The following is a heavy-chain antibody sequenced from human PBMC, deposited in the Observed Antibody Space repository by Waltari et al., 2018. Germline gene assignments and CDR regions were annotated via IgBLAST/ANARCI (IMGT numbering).Heavy chain of an antibody. CDR1: GFTFSSYS. D-gene: IGHD6-25*01. J-gene: IGHJ4*02. V-gene: IGHV3-21*01. Sequence: VESGGGLVKPGGSLRLSCAASGFTFSSYSMNWVRQAPGKGLEWVSSISSSSSYIYYADSVKGRFTISRDNAKNSLYLQMNSLRAEDTAVYYCARDRQSSGDFDYWAREPWSPSPQ. CDR3: ARDRQSSGDFDY. CDR2: ISSSSSYI.